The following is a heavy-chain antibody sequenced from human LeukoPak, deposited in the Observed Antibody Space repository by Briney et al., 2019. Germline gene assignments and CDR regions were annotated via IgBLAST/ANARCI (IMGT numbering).Heavy chain of an antibody. D-gene: IGHD2-2*01. CDR3: VGRYCSGTSCPYYFDY. CDR2: ISSNGGST. CDR1: GFTFSSYA. V-gene: IGHV3-64D*06. Sequence: GGSLRLSCSASGFTFSSYAMHWVRQAPGKGLEFVSAISSNGGSTYYADSVKGRFTISRDNSKNTLYLQMSSLRAEDTAVYYCVGRYCSGTSCPYYFDYWGQGTLVTVS. J-gene: IGHJ4*02.